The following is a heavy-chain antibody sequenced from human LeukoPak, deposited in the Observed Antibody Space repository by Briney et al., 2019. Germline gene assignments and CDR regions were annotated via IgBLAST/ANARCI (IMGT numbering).Heavy chain of an antibody. CDR1: GYTLTELS. CDR2: FDPEDGET. D-gene: IGHD6-13*01. J-gene: IGHJ6*02. CDR3: ATTRAAAGTAHYYYYGMDV. Sequence: ASVKVSCKVSGYTLTELSIHWVRQAPGKGLEWMGGFDPEDGETIYAQKFQGRVTMTEDTSTDTAYMELSSLRSEDTAVYYCATTRAAAGTAHYYYYGMDVWGQGTTVTVSS. V-gene: IGHV1-24*01.